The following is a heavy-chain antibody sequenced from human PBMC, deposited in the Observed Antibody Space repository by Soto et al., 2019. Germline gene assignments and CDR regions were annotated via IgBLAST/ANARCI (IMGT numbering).Heavy chain of an antibody. V-gene: IGHV1-8*01. J-gene: IGHJ6*03. CDR2: MNPNSGNT. Sequence: ASVKLSCKASGYPFTSYDINWVRQATGQGLEWMGWMNPNSGNTGYAQKFQGRVTMTRNTSISTAYMELSSLRSEDTAVYYCARVGLNRYYDFWSGYYSFSYYYMDVWGKGTTVTVS. CDR3: ARVGLNRYYDFWSGYYSFSYYYMDV. D-gene: IGHD3-3*01. CDR1: GYPFTSYD.